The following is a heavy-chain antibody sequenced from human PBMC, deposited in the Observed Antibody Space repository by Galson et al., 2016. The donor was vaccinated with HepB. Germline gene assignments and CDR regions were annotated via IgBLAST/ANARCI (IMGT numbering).Heavy chain of an antibody. Sequence: ETLSLTCTVSGGSVTSGSYCWSWVRQPPGKGLEWIGYIYYSGRANSNPSLKSRVTISVDTSKNQFSLELSSLRSDDTAVYYCASSLDQLLYDYWGQGTLVTVSS. D-gene: IGHD2-2*02. CDR1: GGSVTSGSYC. CDR2: IYYSGRA. CDR3: ASSLDQLLYDY. J-gene: IGHJ4*02. V-gene: IGHV4-61*01.